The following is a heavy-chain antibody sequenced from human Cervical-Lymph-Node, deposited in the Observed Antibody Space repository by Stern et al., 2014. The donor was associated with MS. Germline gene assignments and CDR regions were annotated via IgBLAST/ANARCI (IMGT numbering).Heavy chain of an antibody. D-gene: IGHD4-11*01. Sequence: VQLVESGGGVVQPGRSLRLSGAASGFSFTGHTMHWVRQAPGKGLEWLTSISYDGSKKQYAGAVKGRFTISRDTSKNTLYLQMNSLRVEDTALYYCAREDYRNYSPHIDYWGQGTLVTVSS. V-gene: IGHV3-30-3*01. CDR1: GFSFTGHT. CDR2: ISYDGSKK. J-gene: IGHJ4*02. CDR3: AREDYRNYSPHIDY.